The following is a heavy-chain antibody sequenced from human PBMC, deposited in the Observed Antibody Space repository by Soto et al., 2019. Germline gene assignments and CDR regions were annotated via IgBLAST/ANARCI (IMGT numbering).Heavy chain of an antibody. CDR2: VFHNGNA. V-gene: IGHV4-30-2*01. Sequence: QLQLQESGSGLVMTSQTLSLTCTVSGGSITTPGYSWSWIRQPPGRAPEWIGYVFHNGNAYPKPSCKGRVTTTLDGAKNQFSLKMTSVTAADTGLYHCAAMSYYYYGLDVWGQGTTVTVSS. CDR3: AAMSYYYYGLDV. J-gene: IGHJ6*02. D-gene: IGHD3-10*01. CDR1: GGSITTPGYS.